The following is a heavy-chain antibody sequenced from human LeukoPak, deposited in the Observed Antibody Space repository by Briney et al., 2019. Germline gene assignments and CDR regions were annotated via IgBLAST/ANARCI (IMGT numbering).Heavy chain of an antibody. V-gene: IGHV3-11*01. CDR2: ISSSGSTI. CDR3: ARYPMDGNFDY. CDR1: GFTFSDYY. Sequence: PGGSLRLPCAASGFTFSDYYMSWIRQAQGKGLEWVSYISSSGSTIYYADSVKGRFTISRDNAKNSLYLQMNSLRAEDTAVYYCARYPMDGNFDYWGQGTLVTVSS. J-gene: IGHJ4*02. D-gene: IGHD1-26*01.